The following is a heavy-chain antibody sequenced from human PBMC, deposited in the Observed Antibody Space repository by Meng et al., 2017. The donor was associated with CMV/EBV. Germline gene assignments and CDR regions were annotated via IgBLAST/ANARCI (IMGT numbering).Heavy chain of an antibody. D-gene: IGHD2-2*01. CDR2: ISDDGSNK. J-gene: IGHJ5*02. CDR1: GFTFSSYA. V-gene: IGHV3-30-3*01. Sequence: GESLKTPCAASGFTFSSYAMHWVRQAPGQGLEWVAVISDDGSNKHYADSVKGRFTISRDNSKNTLYLQMNSLRAEDTAVYYCASQDIVVVPAHNWFDPWGQGTLVTVSS. CDR3: ASQDIVVVPAHNWFDP.